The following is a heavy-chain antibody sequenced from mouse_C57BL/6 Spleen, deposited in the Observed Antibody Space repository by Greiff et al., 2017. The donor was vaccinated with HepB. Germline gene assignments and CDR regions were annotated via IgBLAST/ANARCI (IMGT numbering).Heavy chain of an antibody. D-gene: IGHD1-1*01. Sequence: QVQLQQSGAELVKAGASVKMSCKASGYTFTSYWMHWVKQRLGQGLEWFAETNPTNGRTYYNEKFKSKATLTVDKSSSTAYMLLSGPTFEDSAVYYCPRIKKIVATYFDYWGQGTTLVVSS. V-gene: IGHV1S81*02. CDR1: GYTFTSYW. J-gene: IGHJ2*01. CDR2: TNPTNGRT. CDR3: PRIKKIVATYFDY.